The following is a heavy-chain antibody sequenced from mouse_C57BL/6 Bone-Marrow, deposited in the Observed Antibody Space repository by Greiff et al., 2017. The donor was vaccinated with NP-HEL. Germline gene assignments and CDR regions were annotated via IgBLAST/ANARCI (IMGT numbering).Heavy chain of an antibody. CDR3: ARQGRPGYAMDY. CDR1: GFTFSDYY. D-gene: IGHD2-12*01. J-gene: IGHJ4*01. Sequence: EVKLVESGGGLVQPGGSLKLSCAASGFTFSDYYMYWVRQTPEKRLEWVAYISNGGGSTYYPDTVKGRFTISRDNAKNTLYLQMSRLKSEDTAMYYCARQGRPGYAMDYWGQGTSVTVSS. CDR2: ISNGGGST. V-gene: IGHV5-12*01.